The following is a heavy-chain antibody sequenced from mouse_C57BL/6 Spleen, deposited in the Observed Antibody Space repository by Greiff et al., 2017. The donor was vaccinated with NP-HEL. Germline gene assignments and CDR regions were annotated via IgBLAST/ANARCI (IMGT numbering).Heavy chain of an antibody. CDR1: GFSLTSYG. CDR3: VTNYYGSRYYFDY. CDR2: IWSGGST. V-gene: IGHV2-2*01. D-gene: IGHD1-1*01. Sequence: QVQLKQSGPGLVQPSQSLSITCTVSGFSLTSYGVHWVRQSPGKGLEWLGVIWSGGSTDYNEAFISSLSISKDNSKSQVFFKMNSLQADDTARYYCVTNYYGSRYYFDYWGQGTTLTVSS. J-gene: IGHJ2*01.